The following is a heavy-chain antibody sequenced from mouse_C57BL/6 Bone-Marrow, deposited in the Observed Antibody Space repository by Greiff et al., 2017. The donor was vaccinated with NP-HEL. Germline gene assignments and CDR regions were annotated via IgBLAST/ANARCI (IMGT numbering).Heavy chain of an antibody. CDR3: ARLGTYYYGSSLDY. J-gene: IGHJ2*01. Sequence: VQLQQSGAELVKPGASVKISCKASGYAFSSYWMNWVKQRPGKGLEWIGQLYPGDGDPNYNGKFKGKATLTADKSSSTAYMQLSSLTSEDSAVYFCARLGTYYYGSSLDYWGQGTTLTVSS. CDR2: LYPGDGDP. CDR1: GYAFSSYW. D-gene: IGHD1-1*01. V-gene: IGHV1-80*01.